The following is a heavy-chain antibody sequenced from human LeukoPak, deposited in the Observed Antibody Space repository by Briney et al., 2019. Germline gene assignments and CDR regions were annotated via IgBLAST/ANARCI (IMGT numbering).Heavy chain of an antibody. D-gene: IGHD1-26*01. CDR2: ISSSGRTI. CDR1: GFTFSSYE. CDR3: ARGRYSGSYLLDY. V-gene: IGHV3-48*03. J-gene: IGHJ4*02. Sequence: GGSLRLSCAASGFTFSSYEMNWVRQAPGKGLEWVSYISSSGRTIYYADSVKGRFTISRDNAKNSLYLQMNSLRAEDTALYYCARGRYSGSYLLDYWGQGTLVTVSS.